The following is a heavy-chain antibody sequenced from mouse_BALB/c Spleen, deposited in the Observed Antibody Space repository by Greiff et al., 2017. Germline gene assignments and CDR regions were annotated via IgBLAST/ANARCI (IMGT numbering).Heavy chain of an antibody. Sequence: QVQLQQSGAELARPGASVKLSCKASGYTFTDYYINWVKQRPGQGLEWIGEIYPGSGNTYYNEKFKSKATLTVDNSSSTAYLELRSLTSEDSAVFYCARWGTAGYYAMGYWGQGTSVTVSS. J-gene: IGHJ4*01. CDR2: IYPGSGNT. CDR3: ARWGTAGYYAMGY. CDR1: GYTFTDYY. V-gene: IGHV1-77*01. D-gene: IGHD1-2*01.